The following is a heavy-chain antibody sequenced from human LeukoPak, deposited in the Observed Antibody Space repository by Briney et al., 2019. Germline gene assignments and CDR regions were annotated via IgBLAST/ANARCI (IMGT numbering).Heavy chain of an antibody. CDR3: ATYSILNAREFRY. D-gene: IGHD4-11*01. CDR1: GFTFSSYG. J-gene: IGHJ1*01. Sequence: PGRSLRLSCAASGFTFSSYGMHWVRQAPGKGLEWVANVQHIGGETYYVDSVKGRFTISRDSAKNSVYLQMNSLGADDTAVYYCATYSILNAREFRYWGQGTLVTVTS. CDR2: VQHIGGET. V-gene: IGHV3-7*01.